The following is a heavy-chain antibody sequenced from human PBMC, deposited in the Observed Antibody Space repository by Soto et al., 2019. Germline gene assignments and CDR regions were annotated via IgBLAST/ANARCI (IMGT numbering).Heavy chain of an antibody. CDR2: IYYSGST. J-gene: IGHJ5*02. CDR1: GGSISSYY. D-gene: IGHD6-19*01. Sequence: SETLSLTCTVSGGSISSYYWSWIRQPPGKGLEWIGYIYYSGSTNYNPSLKSRVTISVDTSKNQFSLKLSSVTAADTAVYYCARQPLLAVAGHGWFDPWGQGTLVTVSS. V-gene: IGHV4-59*08. CDR3: ARQPLLAVAGHGWFDP.